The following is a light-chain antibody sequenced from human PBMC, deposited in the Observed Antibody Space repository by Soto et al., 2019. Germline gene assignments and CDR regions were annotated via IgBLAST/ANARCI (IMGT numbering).Light chain of an antibody. CDR3: QQYNNWPPLT. CDR1: QNVSSN. J-gene: IGKJ4*01. Sequence: EIVMTQSPATLSVSPGERATLSCRASQNVSSNLAWYQQKPGQSPMLLIYGASTRATGIPSRFSGSGSGTEFTLTISSLQSEDFAVYYCQQYNNWPPLTFGGGTKVEIK. CDR2: GAS. V-gene: IGKV3-15*01.